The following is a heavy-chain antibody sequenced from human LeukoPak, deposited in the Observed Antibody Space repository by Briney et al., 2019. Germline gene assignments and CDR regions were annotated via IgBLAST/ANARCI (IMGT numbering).Heavy chain of an antibody. V-gene: IGHV4-38-2*02. CDR1: GYSISSGYY. D-gene: IGHD1-26*01. Sequence: MSSETLSLTCTVSGYSISSGYYWGWIRQPPGKGLEWIGSIYHSGSTYYNPSLKSRVTISVDTSKNQFSLKLSSVTAADTAVYYCARDTAPLVGATESDAFDIWGQGTMVTVSS. CDR2: IYHSGST. CDR3: ARDTAPLVGATESDAFDI. J-gene: IGHJ3*02.